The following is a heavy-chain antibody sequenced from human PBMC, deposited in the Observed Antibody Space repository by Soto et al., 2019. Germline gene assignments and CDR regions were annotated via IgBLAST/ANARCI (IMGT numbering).Heavy chain of an antibody. J-gene: IGHJ4*02. V-gene: IGHV1-8*01. D-gene: IGHD3-10*01. CDR3: SKVSRKGSAIDFDY. CDR1: GYTFSNYD. Sequence: QVHLVQSGAELKKPGASVKVSCKASGYTFSNYDMNWVRQATGQGPEWIGWVNPNNGDTGYAQKFQGRVTLTTDISTTTAYMELTCLRSEDTAIYYCSKVSRKGSAIDFDYWGQGTLITVSS. CDR2: VNPNNGDT.